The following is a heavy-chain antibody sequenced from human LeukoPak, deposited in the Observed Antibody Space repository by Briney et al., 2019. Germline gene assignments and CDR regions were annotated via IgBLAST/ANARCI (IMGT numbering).Heavy chain of an antibody. V-gene: IGHV3-64D*06. Sequence: GGSLRLSCSVSGFTLSTYVTHWVRQAPGKGLEYVSAISSNGDNTYYADPVKGRFTISRDNSKNTLYLQMSSLRADDTAVYYCVRGTGYWGQGTLVTVSS. CDR2: ISSNGDNT. CDR3: VRGTGY. J-gene: IGHJ4*02. CDR1: GFTLSTYV.